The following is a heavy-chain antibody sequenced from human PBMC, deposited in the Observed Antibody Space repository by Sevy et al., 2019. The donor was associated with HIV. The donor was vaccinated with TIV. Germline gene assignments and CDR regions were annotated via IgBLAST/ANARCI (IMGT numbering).Heavy chain of an antibody. CDR1: GFTFSAFS. V-gene: IGHV3-30-3*01. CDR2: RSYDGSND. CDR3: ALERLSSNVAEYFQN. J-gene: IGHJ1*01. Sequence: GGSLRLSCAASGFTFSAFSMHWVRQAPGKGLEWVATRSYDGSNDHHADSVKGRLTFYRDNSMSSLYLQMNSLRGEDTAVYYCALERLSSNVAEYFQNWGQRTLVTVSS. D-gene: IGHD1-1*01.